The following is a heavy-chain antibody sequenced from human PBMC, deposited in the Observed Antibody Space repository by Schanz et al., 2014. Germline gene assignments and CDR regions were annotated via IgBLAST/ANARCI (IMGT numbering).Heavy chain of an antibody. Sequence: EVQLVESGGGLVQPGGSLRLSCAASGFTFSDSWMHWVRQAPGKGLVWVSRTSNDGSFTTFADSVKGRFTISRDNAKNTMYRQMNSLGADDAGVYYCVRDTDYHFDFWGQGTLVTVSS. J-gene: IGHJ4*02. CDR3: VRDTDYHFDF. CDR2: TSNDGSFT. D-gene: IGHD4-17*01. CDR1: GFTFSDSW. V-gene: IGHV3-74*01.